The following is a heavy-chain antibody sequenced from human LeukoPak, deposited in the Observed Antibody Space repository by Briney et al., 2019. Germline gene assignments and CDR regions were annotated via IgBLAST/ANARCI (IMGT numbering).Heavy chain of an antibody. CDR1: GGSFSGYY. CDR2: IYHSGSA. CDR3: ARVPMTATGTYYFDY. V-gene: IGHV4-34*01. J-gene: IGHJ4*02. D-gene: IGHD1-1*01. Sequence: SETLSLTCAVYGGSFSGYYWSWIRQPPGKGLEWIGEIYHSGSANYNPSLKSRVTISVDTSKNQFSLKLSSVTAADTAVYYCARVPMTATGTYYFDYWGQGTLVTVSS.